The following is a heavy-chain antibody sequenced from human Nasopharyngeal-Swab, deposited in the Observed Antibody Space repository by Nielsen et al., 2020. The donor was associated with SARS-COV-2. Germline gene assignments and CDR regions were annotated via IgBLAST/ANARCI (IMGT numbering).Heavy chain of an antibody. V-gene: IGHV3-23*01. D-gene: IGHD3-3*01. J-gene: IGHJ5*02. CDR3: AKDETYYDFWSGYFRWFDP. CDR2: ISGSGGSP. Sequence: WIRQPPGEGLEWVAAISGSGGSPYYADPVTGRFTISRDNSKNTLYLQMNSLRAEDTAVYYCAKDETYYDFWSGYFRWFDPWGQGTLVTVSS.